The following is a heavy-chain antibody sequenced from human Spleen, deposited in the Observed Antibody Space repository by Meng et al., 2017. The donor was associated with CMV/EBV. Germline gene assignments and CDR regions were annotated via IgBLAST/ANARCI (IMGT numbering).Heavy chain of an antibody. CDR2: IVGTGGST. V-gene: IGHV3-23*01. Sequence: GESLKISCAASGFTFSTYTMNWVRQAPGRGLEWVSTIVGTGGSTYYADSVKGRFTISRDNSKNTLYLQMNSLRAEDTALYYCAKDIVVVGTDAFDIWGQGTMVTVSS. CDR3: AKDIVVVGTDAFDI. J-gene: IGHJ3*02. CDR1: GFTFSTYT. D-gene: IGHD2-21*01.